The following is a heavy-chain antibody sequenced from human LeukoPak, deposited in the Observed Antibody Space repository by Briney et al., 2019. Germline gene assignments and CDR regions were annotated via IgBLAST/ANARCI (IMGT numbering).Heavy chain of an antibody. CDR2: ISGSGGST. V-gene: IGHV3-23*01. CDR3: ARDPNGDYIGTFDM. J-gene: IGHJ3*02. CDR1: EFTFSSYG. Sequence: QPGGSLRLSCAASEFTFSSYGMSWVRQAPGKGLEWVSSISGSGGSTQYADSVQGRFAISRDNSKNTLYLQMNSLRVEDTAVYFCARDPNGDYIGTFDMWGRGIMVSVSS. D-gene: IGHD4-17*01.